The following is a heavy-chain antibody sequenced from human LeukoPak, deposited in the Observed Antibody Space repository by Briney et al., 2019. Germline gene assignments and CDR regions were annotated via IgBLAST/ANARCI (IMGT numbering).Heavy chain of an antibody. V-gene: IGHV1-69*05. CDR3: ARGEEYCSGGSCYVLFDY. J-gene: IGHJ4*02. D-gene: IGHD2-15*01. CDR1: GGTFSSYA. CDR2: IIPIFGTA. Sequence: ASVKVSCKASGGTFSSYAISWVRQAPGQGLEWMGGIIPIFGTANYAQKFQGRVTITTDESTSTAYMELSSLRSEDTAAYYCARGEEYCSGGSCYVLFDYWGQGTLVTVSS.